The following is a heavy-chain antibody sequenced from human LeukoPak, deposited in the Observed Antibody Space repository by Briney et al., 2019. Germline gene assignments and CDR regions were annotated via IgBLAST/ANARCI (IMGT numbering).Heavy chain of an antibody. V-gene: IGHV3-23*01. Sequence: GGSLRLSCAASGFTFSSYGMSWVRQAPGKGLEWVAVISGSGGSTYYADSVKGRFTISRDNSKNTLYLQMNSLRAEDTAVYYCAKASYCSGGSCYLVDYWGQGTLVTVSS. CDR1: GFTFSSYG. D-gene: IGHD2-15*01. CDR3: AKASYCSGGSCYLVDY. CDR2: ISGSGGST. J-gene: IGHJ4*02.